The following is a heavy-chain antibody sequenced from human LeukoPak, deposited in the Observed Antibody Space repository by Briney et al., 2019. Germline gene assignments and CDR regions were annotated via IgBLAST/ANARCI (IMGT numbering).Heavy chain of an antibody. J-gene: IGHJ5*02. Sequence: PWETLSLTCAVYGGSFSGYYWSWIRQPPGEGLEWIGEINHSGSTNYNPSLKSRVTISVDTSKNQFSLKLSSVTAADTAVYYCARGRYYVHWFDPWGQGTLVTVSS. D-gene: IGHD2/OR15-2a*01. CDR2: INHSGST. V-gene: IGHV4-34*01. CDR3: ARGRYYVHWFDP. CDR1: GGSFSGYY.